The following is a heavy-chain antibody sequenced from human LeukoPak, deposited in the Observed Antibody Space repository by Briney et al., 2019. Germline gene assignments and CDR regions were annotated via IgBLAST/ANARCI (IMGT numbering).Heavy chain of an antibody. Sequence: GGSLRLSCAASEFDFSSHAMTWVRQAPGKGLEWVAVISYDGSNKYYADSVKGRFTISRDNSKNTLYLQMNSLRAEDTAVYYCARWGVTMIVVVPDAFDIWGQGTMVTVSS. CDR1: EFDFSSHA. J-gene: IGHJ3*02. CDR3: ARWGVTMIVVVPDAFDI. CDR2: ISYDGSNK. D-gene: IGHD3-22*01. V-gene: IGHV3-30*04.